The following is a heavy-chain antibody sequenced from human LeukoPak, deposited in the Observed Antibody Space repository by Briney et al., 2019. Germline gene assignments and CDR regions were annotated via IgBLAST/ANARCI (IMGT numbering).Heavy chain of an antibody. CDR3: ARESVTSSSEVFDY. CDR1: GGSISSSSYY. V-gene: IGHV4-39*07. Sequence: SETLSLTCTVSGGSISSSSYYWGWIRQPPGEGLEWIGSIYYSGSTYYNPSLKSRVTVSVDTSKNQFSLRLSSVTAADTAVYYCARESVTSSSEVFDYWGQGTLVTVSS. CDR2: IYYSGST. D-gene: IGHD2-2*01. J-gene: IGHJ4*02.